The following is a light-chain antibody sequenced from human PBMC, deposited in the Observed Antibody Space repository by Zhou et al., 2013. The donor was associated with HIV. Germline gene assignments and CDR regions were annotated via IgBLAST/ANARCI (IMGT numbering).Light chain of an antibody. J-gene: IGKJ1*01. CDR3: QQYNNWPRT. CDR1: QDIRSN. CDR2: GAS. V-gene: IGKV3-15*01. Sequence: EVLMTQSPATLSVSPGGRATLFCRASQDIRSNLAWYQQKPGQAPRLLIYGASTRATGVPARFSGSGSGTEFTLTISSMQSEDFAVYYCQQYNNWPRTFGQGTKVEIK.